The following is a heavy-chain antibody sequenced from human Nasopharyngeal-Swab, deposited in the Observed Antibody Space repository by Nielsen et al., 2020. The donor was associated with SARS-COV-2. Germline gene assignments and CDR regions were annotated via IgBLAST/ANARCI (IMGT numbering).Heavy chain of an antibody. CDR3: ARGGWYFDF. CDR1: GFTFSGYR. D-gene: IGHD3-16*01. J-gene: IGHJ2*01. Sequence: GESLKISCAASGFTFSGYRMHWVRQVPGKGLVWVSRISSDDSDITYADSVEGRFTISRDNAKNSLYLQMNSLRAEDTTVYYCARGGWYFDFWGRGTLVTVSS. CDR2: ISSDDSDI. V-gene: IGHV3-74*01.